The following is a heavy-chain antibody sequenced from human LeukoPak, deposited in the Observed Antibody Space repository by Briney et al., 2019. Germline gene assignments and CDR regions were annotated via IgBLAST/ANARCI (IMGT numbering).Heavy chain of an antibody. V-gene: IGHV3-30*02. CDR3: ATEDRAFFRRDYFDN. J-gene: IGHJ4*02. CDR2: IRYDGSNT. CDR1: EFTFSSYA. D-gene: IGHD3-3*01. Sequence: GGSLRLSCAASEFTFSSYAMHWVRQAPDKGLEWVAFIRYDGSNTYYADSVKGRFTISRDNSKNTVFLQMTSLREGDTAVYYCATEDRAFFRRDYFDNWGQGTLVTVSS.